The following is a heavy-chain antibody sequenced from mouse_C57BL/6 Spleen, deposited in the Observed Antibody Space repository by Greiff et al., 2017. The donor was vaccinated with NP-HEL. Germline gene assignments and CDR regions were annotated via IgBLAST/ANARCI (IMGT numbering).Heavy chain of an antibody. D-gene: IGHD2-5*01. CDR3: TRWGYSNYPFDY. CDR1: GYTFTDYE. CDR2: LDPETGGT. V-gene: IGHV1-15*01. Sequence: QVQLQQSGAELVRPGASVTLSCKASGYTFTDYEMHWVKQTPVHGLEWIGALDPETGGTAYNQKFQGKAILTADKSSSTAYMELRSLTYEDSAVYCCTRWGYSNYPFDYWGQGTTLTVSS. J-gene: IGHJ2*01.